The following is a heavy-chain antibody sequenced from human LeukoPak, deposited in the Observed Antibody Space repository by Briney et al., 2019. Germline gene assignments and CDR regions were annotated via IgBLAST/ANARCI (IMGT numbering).Heavy chain of an antibody. D-gene: IGHD3-10*01. V-gene: IGHV3-23*01. Sequence: GGSLRLSCVGSGFTFSKYWMNWVRQAPGKGLEWVSAISGSGGSTYYADSVKGRFTISRDNSKNTLYLQMNSLRAEDTAVYYCAKDLSMVRGVKALGAFDIWGQGTMVTVSS. CDR2: ISGSGGST. CDR3: AKDLSMVRGVKALGAFDI. J-gene: IGHJ3*02. CDR1: GFTFSKYW.